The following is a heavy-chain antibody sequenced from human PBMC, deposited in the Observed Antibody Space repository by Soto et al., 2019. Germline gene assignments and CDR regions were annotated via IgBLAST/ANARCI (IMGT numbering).Heavy chain of an antibody. CDR1: GFSLSTSAVG. J-gene: IGHJ5*02. D-gene: IGHD3-16*01. V-gene: IGHV2-5*01. Sequence: QITLKESGPTLVKPTQTLTLTCTFSGFSLSTSAVGVGWIRQPPGKALEWLAVIFWNDDKRYSPSLKSRLTITQDSSKNQGGLTMTNLDPVDTGTYYCARRRGATATGGAFDPWGQGTLVTVSS. CDR3: ARRRGATATGGAFDP. CDR2: IFWNDDK.